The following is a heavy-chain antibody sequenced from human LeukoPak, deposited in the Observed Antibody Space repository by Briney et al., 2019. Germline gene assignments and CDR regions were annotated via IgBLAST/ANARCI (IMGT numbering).Heavy chain of an antibody. J-gene: IGHJ4*02. D-gene: IGHD3-16*01. V-gene: IGHV3-21*01. CDR2: ITSSSSYI. CDR1: GFTFSSYG. CDR3: AKDIMPVPHQGFDY. Sequence: PGGSLRLSCAASGFTFSSYGMHWVRQAPGKGLEWVSSITSSSSYIYYGDSMMGRFTISRDNAKNSLCLQMNSLRAEDTAVYYCAKDIMPVPHQGFDYWGQGTLVTVSS.